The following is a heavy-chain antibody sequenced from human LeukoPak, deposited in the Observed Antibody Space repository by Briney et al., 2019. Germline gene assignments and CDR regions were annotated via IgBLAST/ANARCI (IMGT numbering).Heavy chain of an antibody. CDR3: AKDMGGGSRTYYDFWSFYYYGMDV. J-gene: IGHJ6*02. Sequence: RGRSLRLSCAASGFTFTSNGMHWVRQAPGKGLEWVAVISYDGSNKYYADSVKGRFTISRDNSKNTLYLQMNSLRAEDTAVYYCAKDMGGGSRTYYDFWSFYYYGMDVWGQGITVTVSS. CDR1: GFTFTSNG. CDR2: ISYDGSNK. V-gene: IGHV3-30*18. D-gene: IGHD3-3*01.